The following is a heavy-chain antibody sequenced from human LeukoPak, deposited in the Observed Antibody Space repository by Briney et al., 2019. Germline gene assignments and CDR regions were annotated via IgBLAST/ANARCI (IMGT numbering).Heavy chain of an antibody. CDR3: ARGSLYDSSGYYVDY. V-gene: IGHV1-8*03. Sequence: GASVKVSCKASGYTFTSYGIYWVRQATGQGLEWMGWMNPNSGNTGYAQKFQGRVTITRNTSISTAYMELSSLRSEDTAVYYCARGSLYDSSGYYVDYWGQGTLVTVSS. CDR1: GYTFTSYG. CDR2: MNPNSGNT. D-gene: IGHD3-22*01. J-gene: IGHJ4*02.